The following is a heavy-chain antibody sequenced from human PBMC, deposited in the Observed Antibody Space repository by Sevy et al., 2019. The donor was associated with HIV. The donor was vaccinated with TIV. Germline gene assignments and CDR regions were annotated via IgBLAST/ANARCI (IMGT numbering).Heavy chain of an antibody. V-gene: IGHV3-23*01. CDR2: ISGSGGST. CDR3: AKDRRPCSGGSCYSDY. J-gene: IGHJ4*02. Sequence: GGYLRLSCAASGFTFSSYAMSWVRQAPGKGLEWVSAISGSGGSTYYADSVKGRFTISSYNSKNTLYLQMNSLRAEDTAVCYCAKDRRPCSGGSCYSDYWGQGTLVIVSS. CDR1: GFTFSSYA. D-gene: IGHD2-15*01.